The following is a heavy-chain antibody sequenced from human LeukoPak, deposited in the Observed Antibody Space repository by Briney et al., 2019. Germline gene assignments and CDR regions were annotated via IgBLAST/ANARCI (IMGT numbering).Heavy chain of an antibody. CDR3: AKEYYDFWSGYYRYYFDY. CDR1: GYSFTSYW. J-gene: IGHJ4*02. D-gene: IGHD3-3*01. Sequence: GESLKISCKGSGYSFTSYWIGWVRQMPGKGLEWMGIIYPGDSDTRYSPSFQGQVTISADKSISTAYLQWNSLRAEDTAVYYCAKEYYDFWSGYYRYYFDYWGQGTLVTVSS. V-gene: IGHV5-51*01. CDR2: IYPGDSDT.